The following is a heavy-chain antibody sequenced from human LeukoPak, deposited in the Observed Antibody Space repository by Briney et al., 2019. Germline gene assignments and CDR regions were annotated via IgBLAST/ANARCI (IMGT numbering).Heavy chain of an antibody. CDR2: ISGSGGST. Sequence: GGSLRLSCAASGFTFSSYAMSWVRQAPGKGLEWVSAISGSGGSTYYADSVKGRFTISRDNSKNTLYLQMNSLRAEDTAVYYCAESLYYYDSSGTSQWGQGTLVTVSS. CDR3: AESLYYYDSSGTSQ. D-gene: IGHD3-22*01. J-gene: IGHJ4*02. CDR1: GFTFSSYA. V-gene: IGHV3-23*01.